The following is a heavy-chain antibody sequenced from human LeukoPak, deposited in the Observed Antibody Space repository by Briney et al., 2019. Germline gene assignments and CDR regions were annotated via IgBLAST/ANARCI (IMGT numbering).Heavy chain of an antibody. D-gene: IGHD4-11*01. J-gene: IGHJ3*01. CDR2: IQQDGSEK. CDR3: ARGIAKTTLNAFDL. V-gene: IGHV3-7*01. CDR1: GFTFSNYW. Sequence: PGGSLRLSCVASGFTFSNYWMSWVRQAPGKGLEWVANIQQDGSEKYYVDSVKGRFTISRDNAKNSLYLQMNSLRAEDTAVYYCARGIAKTTLNAFDLWGQGTMVTVSS.